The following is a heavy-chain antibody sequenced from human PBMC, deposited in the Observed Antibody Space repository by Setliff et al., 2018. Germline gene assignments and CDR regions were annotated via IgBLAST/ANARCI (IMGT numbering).Heavy chain of an antibody. D-gene: IGHD2-2*01. CDR2: IWYDGSYT. CDR3: ARSENCGSTHCSPYDY. CDR1: GFTFSSYA. J-gene: IGHJ4*02. Sequence: PGGSLRLSCAASGFTFSSYAMHWVRQAPGKGLDWVAYIWYDGSYTYYTGSVKGRFTISRDNAKNSLYLQMNSLRAEDTAIYLCARSENCGSTHCSPYDYWGQGALVTVSS. V-gene: IGHV3-33*01.